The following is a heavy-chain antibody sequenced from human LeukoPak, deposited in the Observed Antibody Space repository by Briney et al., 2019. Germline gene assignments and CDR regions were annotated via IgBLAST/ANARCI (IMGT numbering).Heavy chain of an antibody. V-gene: IGHV4-59*12. CDR2: IHRSGST. CDR3: AQTLEVSTITVHY. D-gene: IGHD2-8*02. Sequence: SETLSLTCTVSGDSLSNMDWSWVRQPPGQGLEWIGYIHRSGSTSYNPSLMSRVIISIDTSKKHFSLKLTSVTAADTAVYFCAQTLEVSTITVHYWGQGTLVTVSS. J-gene: IGHJ4*02. CDR1: GDSLSNMD.